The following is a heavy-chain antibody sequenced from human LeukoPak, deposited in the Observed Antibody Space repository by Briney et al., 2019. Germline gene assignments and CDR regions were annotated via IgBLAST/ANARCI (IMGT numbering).Heavy chain of an antibody. CDR3: AKGSAGSRPYYFDY. J-gene: IGHJ4*02. CDR1: GFTFSSYA. CDR2: ISDSGGST. V-gene: IGHV3-23*01. Sequence: PGGSLRLSCAASGFTFSSYAMSWVRQAPGKRLDWVSAISDSGGSTYHADSVKGRFTISRDNSKNTLYLQMNSLRAEDTAVYYCAKGSAGSRPYYFDYWGQGTLVTVSS. D-gene: IGHD2-15*01.